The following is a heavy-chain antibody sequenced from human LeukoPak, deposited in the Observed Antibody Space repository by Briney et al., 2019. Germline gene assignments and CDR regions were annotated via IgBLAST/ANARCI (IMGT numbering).Heavy chain of an antibody. CDR1: GFTFSSYW. V-gene: IGHV3-7*01. D-gene: IGHD6-19*01. Sequence: GGSLRLSCAASGFTFSSYWMSWVRQAPGKGLEWVANIKEDGSEKYYVDPVKGRFTISRDNAENSLYLQMNSLRAEDTAVYYCARVRGIAVAGTASIYFDYWGQGTLVTVSS. CDR2: IKEDGSEK. CDR3: ARVRGIAVAGTASIYFDY. J-gene: IGHJ4*02.